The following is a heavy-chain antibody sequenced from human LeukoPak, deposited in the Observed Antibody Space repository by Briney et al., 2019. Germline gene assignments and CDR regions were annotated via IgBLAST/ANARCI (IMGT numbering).Heavy chain of an antibody. CDR2: IYSGGGT. J-gene: IGHJ4*02. V-gene: IGHV3-66*01. D-gene: IGHD5-18*01. CDR1: GFSVSNNY. Sequence: GGSLRLSCAASGFSVSNNYMSWVRQAPGKGLEWVSVIYSGGGTYYADSVKGRFTISRDNSKNTLYLQMNSLRVDDTAIYYCAKDLYPGGIQPRWFDYWGQGALVTVSS. CDR3: AKDLYPGGIQPRWFDY.